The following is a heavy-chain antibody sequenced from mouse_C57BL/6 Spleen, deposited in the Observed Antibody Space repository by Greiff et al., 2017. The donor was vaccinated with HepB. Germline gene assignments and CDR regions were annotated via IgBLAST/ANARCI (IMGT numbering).Heavy chain of an antibody. CDR3: AINWDETWFAY. J-gene: IGHJ3*01. D-gene: IGHD4-1*01. CDR1: GFTFSDYG. CDR2: ISSGSSTI. V-gene: IGHV5-17*01. Sequence: EVQVVESGGGLVKPGGSLKLSCAASGFTFSDYGMHWVRQAPEKGLEWVAYISSGSSTIYYADTVKGRFTISRDNAKNTLFLQMTSLRSEDTAMYYCAINWDETWFAYWGQGTLVTVSA.